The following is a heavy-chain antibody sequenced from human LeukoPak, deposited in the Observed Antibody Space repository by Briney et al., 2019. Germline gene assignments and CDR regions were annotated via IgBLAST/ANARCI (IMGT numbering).Heavy chain of an antibody. J-gene: IGHJ4*02. D-gene: IGHD3-22*01. V-gene: IGHV3-23*01. CDR1: GFTFSSHE. CDR3: AKPMGSSGYYHFDY. CDR2: ISGSGSST. Sequence: GGSLRLSCAASGFTFSSHEMNWVRQAPGKGLEWVSAISGSGSSTYYADSVKGRFTISRDNSKNTLYLQMNSLRVEDTAVYYCAKPMGSSGYYHFDYWGQGTLVTVSS.